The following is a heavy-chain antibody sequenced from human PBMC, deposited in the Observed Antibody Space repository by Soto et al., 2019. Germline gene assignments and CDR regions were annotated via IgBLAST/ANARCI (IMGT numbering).Heavy chain of an antibody. J-gene: IGHJ4*02. V-gene: IGHV3-53*04. CDR1: GFTVSSNY. D-gene: IGHD6-19*01. CDR2: IYSGGST. CDR3: ARGYSSGWYHYYFDY. Sequence: EVQLVESGGGLVQPGGSLRLSCAASGFTVSSNYMSWVRQAPGKGLEWVSVIYSGGSTYYADSVKGRFTISRHNSKNTLYLQMNSLRAEDTAVYYCARGYSSGWYHYYFDYWGQGTLVTVSS.